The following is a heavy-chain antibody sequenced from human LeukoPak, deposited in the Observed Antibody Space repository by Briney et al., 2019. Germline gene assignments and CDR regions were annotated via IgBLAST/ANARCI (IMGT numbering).Heavy chain of an antibody. V-gene: IGHV4-59*03. CDR2: MYYSGST. Sequence: SETLSLTCTVSGDSISSYYWSWIRQPPGKGLEWIGYMYYSGSTSYNPSLKSRVTMSVDTSKNQFSLRLSSVTAADTAVYYCATIRDTAHRYWYFDLWGRGTLVIVSS. D-gene: IGHD5-18*01. CDR3: ATIRDTAHRYWYFDL. J-gene: IGHJ2*01. CDR1: GDSISSYY.